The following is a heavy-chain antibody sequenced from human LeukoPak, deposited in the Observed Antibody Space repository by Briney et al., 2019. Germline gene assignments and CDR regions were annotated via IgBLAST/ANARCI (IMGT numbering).Heavy chain of an antibody. V-gene: IGHV4-39*07. CDR1: GGSISSSSYY. CDR3: ARSRYKGTVTWVY. J-gene: IGHJ4*02. D-gene: IGHD4-11*01. CDR2: IYYSGST. Sequence: SETLSLTCTVSGGSISSSSYYWGWIRQPPGKGLEWIGSIYYSGSTYYNPSLKSRVTISVDTSKNQFSLKLSSVTAADTAVYYCARSRYKGTVTWVYWGQGTLVTVSS.